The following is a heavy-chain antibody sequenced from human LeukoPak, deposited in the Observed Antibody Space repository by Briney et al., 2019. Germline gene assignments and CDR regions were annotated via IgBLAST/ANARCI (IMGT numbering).Heavy chain of an antibody. CDR1: GYTFISYG. D-gene: IGHD3-3*01. CDR2: ISPYSGDT. Sequence: ASVKVSCKASGYTFISYGISWLRQAPGLGLEWMGWISPYSGDTKYAENVQGRVTMTTDASTNTAYMELKSLRFDDTAVYYCAREAPYYDFWSGYYKLGYFDYWGQGTLLTVSS. CDR3: AREAPYYDFWSGYYKLGYFDY. V-gene: IGHV1-18*01. J-gene: IGHJ4*02.